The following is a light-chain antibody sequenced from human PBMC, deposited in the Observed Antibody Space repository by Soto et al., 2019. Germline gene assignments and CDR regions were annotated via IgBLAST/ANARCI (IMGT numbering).Light chain of an antibody. Sequence: QSVLTQPPSASGTPGQRVTISCSGSSSNIGSNYVYWYQQLPGTAPKLLIYRNNQRPSGVPDRFSGSKSGASASLAISGLRSEDEADYFCAAWDDSLRGAVFGTGTKHTVL. J-gene: IGLJ1*01. CDR2: RNN. CDR1: SSNIGSNY. CDR3: AAWDDSLRGAV. V-gene: IGLV1-47*01.